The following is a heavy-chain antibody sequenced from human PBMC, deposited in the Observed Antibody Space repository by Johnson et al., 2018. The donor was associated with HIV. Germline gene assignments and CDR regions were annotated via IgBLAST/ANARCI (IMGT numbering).Heavy chain of an antibody. D-gene: IGHD5-18*01. J-gene: IGHJ3*02. CDR3: TTGGYSYVGAFDI. Sequence: VQLVESGGGVVQPGRSLRLSCAASGFTFSSYAMSWVRQAPGKGLEWVSAISGSGGSTYYADSVKGRFTISRDNSKNTLYLQMNSLKTEDTAVYYCTTGGYSYVGAFDIWGQGTMVIVSS. V-gene: IGHV3-23*04. CDR1: GFTFSSYA. CDR2: ISGSGGST.